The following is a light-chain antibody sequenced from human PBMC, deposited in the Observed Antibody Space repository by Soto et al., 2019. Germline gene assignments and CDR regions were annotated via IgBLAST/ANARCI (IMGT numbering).Light chain of an antibody. CDR3: QYLNGVPTIT. CDR2: GGY. Sequence: DIHLTQSPSILSASVLDRFTLTCRASQDVSDFLAWYQHAPGKAPNLLIYGGYTLQSGVPSRFSGGGSGTEFSLTITGLQPEDSATYYCQYLNGVPTITFGQGTRLEIK. V-gene: IGKV1-9*01. J-gene: IGKJ5*01. CDR1: QDVSDF.